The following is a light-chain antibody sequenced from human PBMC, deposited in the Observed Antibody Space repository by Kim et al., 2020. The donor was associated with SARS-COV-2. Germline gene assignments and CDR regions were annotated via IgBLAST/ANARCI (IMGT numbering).Light chain of an antibody. Sequence: EIVMTQSPATLSVSPGERATLSCRASQSVSSNLAWYQQRPGQAPRLLIYGASTRATGIPARFSGSGSGTEFTLTISSLQSEDFAVYYCQQYNIWPRTFGQGTKMDIK. J-gene: IGKJ1*01. CDR1: QSVSSN. CDR2: GAS. CDR3: QQYNIWPRT. V-gene: IGKV3-15*01.